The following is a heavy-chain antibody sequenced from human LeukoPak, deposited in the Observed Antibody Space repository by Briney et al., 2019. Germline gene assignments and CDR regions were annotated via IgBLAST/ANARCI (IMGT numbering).Heavy chain of an antibody. CDR2: IYYSGST. CDR3: ARDCSSTSCYGGGFDY. J-gene: IGHJ4*02. CDR1: GGSISSYY. Sequence: SETLSLTCTVSGGSISSYYWSWIRQPAGKGLEWIGYIYYSGSTNYNPSLKSRVTISVDTSKNQFSLKLSSVTAADTAVYYCARDCSSTSCYGGGFDYWSQGTLVTVSS. D-gene: IGHD2-2*01. V-gene: IGHV4-59*01.